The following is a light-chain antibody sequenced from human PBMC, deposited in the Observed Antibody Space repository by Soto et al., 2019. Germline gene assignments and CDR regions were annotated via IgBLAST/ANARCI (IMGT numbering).Light chain of an antibody. CDR2: DDN. CDR1: SGRIADNY. Sequence: NFMLTQPPSVSESPGKTVTISCTRTSGRIADNYVQWYQQRPGSAPTTVIFDDNHRPSGVPDRFTGSIDSSSNSASLTISGLKAEDEAVYHCQSYDSTDQVFGGGTKVTVL. V-gene: IGLV6-57*04. CDR3: QSYDSTDQV. J-gene: IGLJ3*02.